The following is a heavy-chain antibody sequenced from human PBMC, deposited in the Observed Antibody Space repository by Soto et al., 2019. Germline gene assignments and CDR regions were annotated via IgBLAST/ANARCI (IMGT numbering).Heavy chain of an antibody. CDR2: IYYSGST. CDR3: ARGGYDLDYYYYMDV. CDR1: GGSISSYH. Sequence: SETLSLTCTVSGGSISSYHWSWIRQPPGKGLEWIGYIYYSGSTNYNPSLKSRVTISVDTSKNQFSLKLSSVTAADTALYYCARGGYDLDYYYYMDVWGKGTTVTVSS. V-gene: IGHV4-59*08. D-gene: IGHD5-12*01. J-gene: IGHJ6*03.